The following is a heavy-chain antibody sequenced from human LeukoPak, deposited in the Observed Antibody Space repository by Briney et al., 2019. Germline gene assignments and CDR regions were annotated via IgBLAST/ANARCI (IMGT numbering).Heavy chain of an antibody. V-gene: IGHV3-74*01. CDR1: GFTFSSYW. J-gene: IGHJ4*02. Sequence: GGSLRLSCAASGFTFSSYWMQWVRQVPGKGLLWVSRINSDGSSTSYADSVKGRFTISRDNAKDTVYLQMNSLRVEDTAVYYCARSTGGGSSSYWGQGTLVTVSS. CDR3: ARSTGGGSSSY. CDR2: INSDGSST. D-gene: IGHD6-13*01.